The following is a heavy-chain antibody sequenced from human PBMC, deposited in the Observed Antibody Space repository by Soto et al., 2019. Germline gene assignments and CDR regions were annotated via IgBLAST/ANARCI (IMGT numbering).Heavy chain of an antibody. CDR3: ARETLAHSYFDF. Sequence: QVQLQESGPGLVKPSENLSLTCTVSGGSISGYYWSWIRQPAGKGLEWIGRMYNSERTNYNPSLKSRVTMSMDTSKNQFSLKLTSVTAADTAVYFCARETLAHSYFDFWGRGALVTVSS. CDR1: GGSISGYY. J-gene: IGHJ4*02. CDR2: MYNSERT. V-gene: IGHV4-4*07.